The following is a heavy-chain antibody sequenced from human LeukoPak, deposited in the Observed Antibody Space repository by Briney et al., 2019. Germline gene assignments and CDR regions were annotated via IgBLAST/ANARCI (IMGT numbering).Heavy chain of an antibody. J-gene: IGHJ5*02. CDR3: ARGVRRSKYWFDP. Sequence: PSETLSLTCAVYGGSFSGYYWSWIRQPPGKGLEWIGEINHSGSTNYNPSLKSRVTISVDTSKNRFSLKLSSVSAADTAVYYCARGVRRSKYWFDPWGQGTLVTVSS. D-gene: IGHD3-22*01. V-gene: IGHV4-34*01. CDR1: GGSFSGYY. CDR2: INHSGST.